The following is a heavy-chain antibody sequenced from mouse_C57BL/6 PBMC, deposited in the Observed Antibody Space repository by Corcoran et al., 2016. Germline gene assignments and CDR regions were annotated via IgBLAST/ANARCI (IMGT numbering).Heavy chain of an antibody. CDR1: GYAFSSYW. V-gene: IGHV1-80*01. J-gene: IGHJ1*03. Sequence: QVQLQQSGAELVKPGASVKISCKASGYAFSSYWMNWVKQRPGKGLEWIGQIYPGDGDTNYNRKFKGKATLTADKSSSTAYMQLSSLTSEDSAVYFCARGITTVVAKGYFDVWDTGTTVTVSS. CDR3: ARGITTVVAKGYFDV. D-gene: IGHD1-1*01. CDR2: IYPGDGDT.